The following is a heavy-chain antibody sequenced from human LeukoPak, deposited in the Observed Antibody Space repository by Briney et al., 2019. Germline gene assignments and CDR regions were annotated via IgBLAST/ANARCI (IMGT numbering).Heavy chain of an antibody. V-gene: IGHV4-34*01. J-gene: IGHJ5*02. Sequence: GSLRLSCTASGFTFGDYAMSWIRQPPGKGLEWIGEINHSGSTNYNPSLKGRVTISVDTSNNQFSLKLSSVTAADTAVYYCARRIVWGSYRYNWFDPWGQGTLVTVSS. CDR1: GFTFGDYA. CDR2: INHSGST. CDR3: ARRIVWGSYRYNWFDP. D-gene: IGHD3-16*02.